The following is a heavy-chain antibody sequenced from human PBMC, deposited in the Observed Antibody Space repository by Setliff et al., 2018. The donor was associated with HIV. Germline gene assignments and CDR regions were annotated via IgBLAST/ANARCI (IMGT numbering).Heavy chain of an antibody. CDR3: VTSSSWSSRLNF. V-gene: IGHV4-4*02. CDR1: GGSISSDNW. Sequence: PSETLSLTCAVSGGSISSDNWWTWVRQPPGKGLEWIGEIYHSEYTNYNASLKSRVSMSVDKSKNQFSLKLTSVTAADTAVYYCVTSSSWSSRLNFWGPGMLVTVSS. J-gene: IGHJ4*02. D-gene: IGHD2-2*01. CDR2: IYHSEYT.